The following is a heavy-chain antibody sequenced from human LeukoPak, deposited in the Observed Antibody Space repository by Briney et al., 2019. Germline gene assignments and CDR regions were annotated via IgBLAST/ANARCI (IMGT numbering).Heavy chain of an antibody. Sequence: SETLSLTCAVYGGSFSGYYWSWIRQPPGKGLEWIGEINHSGSTNYNPSLKGRVTISVDTSKNQFSLKLSSVTAADTAVYYCARGQCSSTSCYRWFDPWGQGTLVTVSS. CDR2: INHSGST. J-gene: IGHJ5*02. CDR1: GGSFSGYY. CDR3: ARGQCSSTSCYRWFDP. V-gene: IGHV4-34*01. D-gene: IGHD2-2*01.